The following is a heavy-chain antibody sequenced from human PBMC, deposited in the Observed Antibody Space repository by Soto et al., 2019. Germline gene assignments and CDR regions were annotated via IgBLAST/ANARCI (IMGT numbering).Heavy chain of an antibody. D-gene: IGHD3-10*01. CDR3: ARTAWFHRGGMDV. CDR1: GYSFTSYW. J-gene: IGHJ6*04. V-gene: IGHV5-51*01. Sequence: PGESPKISCTGSGYSFTSYWIGWVRQMPGKGLEWMGIIYPGDTDTRYSPSFQGQVTISADKSISTAYLQWSSLKASDTAMYYCARTAWFHRGGMDVWGEGTTVTVSS. CDR2: IYPGDTDT.